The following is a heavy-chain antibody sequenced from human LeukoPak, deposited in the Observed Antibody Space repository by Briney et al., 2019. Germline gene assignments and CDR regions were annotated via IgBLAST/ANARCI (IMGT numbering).Heavy chain of an antibody. V-gene: IGHV1-46*01. J-gene: IGHJ6*03. CDR1: GYTFTSYY. Sequence: ASVKVSCKASGYTFTSYYMHWVRQAPGQGLEWMGIINPSGGSTSYAQKFQGRVTMTRDMSTSTVYMELSSLRSDDTAVYYCARVAAADLWTYYYYMDVWGKGTTVTISS. D-gene: IGHD6-13*01. CDR3: ARVAAADLWTYYYYMDV. CDR2: INPSGGST.